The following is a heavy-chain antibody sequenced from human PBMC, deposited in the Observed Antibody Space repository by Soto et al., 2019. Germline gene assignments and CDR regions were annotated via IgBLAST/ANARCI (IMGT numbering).Heavy chain of an antibody. CDR1: GFTFSSYA. V-gene: IGHV3-23*01. D-gene: IGHD1-26*01. CDR2: ISGSGGST. J-gene: IGHJ4*02. Sequence: EVQLLESGGGLVQPGGSLRLSCAASGFTFSSYAMSWVRQAPGKGLEWVSAISGSGGSTYYADSVKGRFTISRDNSKNPLYLQMNSLRAEDTAVYYCAKDRGATLGFDYWGQGTLVTVSS. CDR3: AKDRGATLGFDY.